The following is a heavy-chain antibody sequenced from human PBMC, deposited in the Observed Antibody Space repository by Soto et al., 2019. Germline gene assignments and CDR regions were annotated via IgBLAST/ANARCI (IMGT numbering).Heavy chain of an antibody. V-gene: IGHV3-66*01. Sequence: GGSLRLSCEASGFTVSSNYMSWVRQAPGKGLELVSVIYSGGTTFYADSVKGRFTISRDNSKNTLYLQMNSLRAEDTAVYYCARYNWPFDYWGQGTLVTVSS. D-gene: IGHD1-1*01. CDR1: GFTVSSNY. CDR2: IYSGGTT. J-gene: IGHJ4*02. CDR3: ARYNWPFDY.